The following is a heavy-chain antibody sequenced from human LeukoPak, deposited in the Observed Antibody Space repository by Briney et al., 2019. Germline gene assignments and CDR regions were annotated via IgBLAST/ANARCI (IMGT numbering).Heavy chain of an antibody. V-gene: IGHV4-59*01. D-gene: IGHD1-26*01. CDR3: ARGARVGYYYYYYMDV. J-gene: IGHJ6*03. CDR2: IYYSGST. Sequence: SETLSLTCTVSGGSISSYYWSWIRQPPGKGLEWIGYIYYSGSTNYNPSLKSRVTMSVDTSKNQFSLKLSSVTAADTAVYYCARGARVGYYYYYYMDVWGKGTTVTVSS. CDR1: GGSISSYY.